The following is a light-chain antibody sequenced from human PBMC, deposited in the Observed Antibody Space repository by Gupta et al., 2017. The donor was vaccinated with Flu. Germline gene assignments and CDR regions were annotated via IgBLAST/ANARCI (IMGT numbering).Light chain of an antibody. CDR3: QQRGNWPPT. Sequence: GERATLSCRASQSVSSYLAWYQQKPGQTPRLLIHDASNRATGIPARFSGSGSGTDFTLTISSLEREDVAVYYCQQRGNWPPTFGQGTKVEI. CDR1: QSVSSY. J-gene: IGKJ1*01. V-gene: IGKV3-11*01. CDR2: DAS.